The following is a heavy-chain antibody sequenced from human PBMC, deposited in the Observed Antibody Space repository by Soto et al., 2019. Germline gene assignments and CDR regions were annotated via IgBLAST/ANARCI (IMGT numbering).Heavy chain of an antibody. J-gene: IGHJ6*01. V-gene: IGHV3-73*01. Sequence: PGGSLRLSCAASVFTFSGSSMHLVRQASGKGLECVGRIRSKANSYATAYAASVKGRFTISRDDSKNTAYLQMNSLKTEDTAVYYCNPGGVYVSSGRTTGVWGQGTTVTFSS. CDR2: IRSKANSYAT. CDR3: NPGGVYVSSGRTTGV. CDR1: VFTFSGSS. D-gene: IGHD3-22*01.